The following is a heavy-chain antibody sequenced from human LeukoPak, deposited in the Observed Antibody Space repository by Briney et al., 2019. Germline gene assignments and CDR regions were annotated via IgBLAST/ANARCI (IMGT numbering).Heavy chain of an antibody. V-gene: IGHV1-18*01. D-gene: IGHD3-16*01. J-gene: IGHJ6*03. CDR2: ISTNNGNT. Sequence: ASVKVSCKASGYTFTSYGINWVRQAPGQGLEWMGWISTNNGNTNYAQKLQGRVTMTTDTSTSTAYMELRSLRSDDTAVYYCARGLKSSYYYYYMDVWGKGTTVTVSS. CDR1: GYTFTSYG. CDR3: ARGLKSSYYYYYMDV.